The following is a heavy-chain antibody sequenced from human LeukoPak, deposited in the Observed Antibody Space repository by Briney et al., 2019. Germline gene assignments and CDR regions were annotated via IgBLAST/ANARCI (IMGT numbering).Heavy chain of an antibody. CDR3: AKSQGYYYGSGSYRPSSYYYYGMDV. D-gene: IGHD3-10*01. Sequence: QSGASLRLSCAASGFTFTNYAMSWVRQAPGKGLEWVSAISGSGDSTHYADSVKGWFSISRDNSKNTLYLQMNSLRAEDTAVYYCAKSQGYYYGSGSYRPSSYYYYGMDVWGQGTTVTVSS. V-gene: IGHV3-23*01. CDR1: GFTFTNYA. J-gene: IGHJ6*02. CDR2: ISGSGDST.